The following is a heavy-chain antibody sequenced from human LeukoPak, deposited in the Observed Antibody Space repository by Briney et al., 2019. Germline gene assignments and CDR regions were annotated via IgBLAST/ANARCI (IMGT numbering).Heavy chain of an antibody. D-gene: IGHD3-16*01. CDR3: ARRMRGAFDY. J-gene: IGHJ4*02. Sequence: GGSLRLSCAASGFTFSTYSMNWVRQAPGKGLEWVSSISSGSGYIYYADSVKGRFTISRDNAKNSLYLQMNSLRAEDTAVYYCARRMRGAFDYWGQGTLVTVSS. CDR1: GFTFSTYS. CDR2: ISSGSGYI. V-gene: IGHV3-21*01.